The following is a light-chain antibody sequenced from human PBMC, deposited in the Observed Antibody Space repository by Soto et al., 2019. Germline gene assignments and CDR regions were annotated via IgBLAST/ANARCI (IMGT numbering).Light chain of an antibody. CDR1: QSISRW. Sequence: DIQMTQSPSTLSASVGDRVTITCRASQSISRWLAWYQEKPGKAPKLLIYDGSYLESGVPSRFNDSRSGTEFTLTVDSLQPDALAPDNCPQYNSFWTFGQGTKVEI. V-gene: IGKV1-5*01. J-gene: IGKJ1*01. CDR2: DGS. CDR3: PQYNSFWT.